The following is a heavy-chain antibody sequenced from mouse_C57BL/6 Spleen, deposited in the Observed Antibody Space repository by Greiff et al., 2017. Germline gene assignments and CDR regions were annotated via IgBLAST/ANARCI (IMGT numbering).Heavy chain of an antibody. CDR1: GYSFPSGYD. J-gene: IGHJ4*01. V-gene: IGHV3-1*01. Sequence: EVKLLESGPGMVKPSQSLSLTCTVTGYSFPSGYDWHLIRHFPGNKLEWRGYISYSGSTNYNPSLKSRISITHDTSKNHSFLKLNSVTTEDTATYYCARALYDYDYAMDYWGQGTSVTVSS. D-gene: IGHD2-4*01. CDR2: ISYSGST. CDR3: ARALYDYDYAMDY.